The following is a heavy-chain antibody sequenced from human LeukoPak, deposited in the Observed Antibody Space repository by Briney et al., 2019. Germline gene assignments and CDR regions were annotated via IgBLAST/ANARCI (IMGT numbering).Heavy chain of an antibody. CDR2: ISAYKGNT. D-gene: IGHD6-19*01. J-gene: IGHJ4*02. Sequence: ASVKVSCKASGYPFASYGISWVRQAPGQGLEWMGWISAYKGNTNYAQKFQGRVTMTTDTSTSTAYMELRSLRSDDTAVYYCARGTRSSGLNYWGQGTLVTVSS. V-gene: IGHV1-18*01. CDR1: GYPFASYG. CDR3: ARGTRSSGLNY.